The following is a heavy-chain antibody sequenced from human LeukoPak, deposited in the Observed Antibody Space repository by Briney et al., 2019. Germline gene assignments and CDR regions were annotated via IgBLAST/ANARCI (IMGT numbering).Heavy chain of an antibody. J-gene: IGHJ3*02. CDR1: GFTFSSYS. CDR2: ISSSSSYI. CDR3: ARTLSSSWYFAFDI. V-gene: IGHV3-21*01. Sequence: GGSLRLSCAASGFTFSSYSMNWVRQAPGKGLEWVSSISSSSSYIYYADSVKGRFTISRDNAKNSLCLQMNSLRAEDTAVYYCARTLSSSWYFAFDIWGQGTMVTVSS. D-gene: IGHD6-13*01.